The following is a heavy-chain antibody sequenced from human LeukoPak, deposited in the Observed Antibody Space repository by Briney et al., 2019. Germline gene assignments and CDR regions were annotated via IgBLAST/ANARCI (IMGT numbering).Heavy chain of an antibody. D-gene: IGHD3-10*01. CDR1: GFTFSSYA. V-gene: IGHV3-23*01. Sequence: GGSLRLSCAASGFTFSSYAMSWVRQTPGKGLEWVSTISGSGGSTFYADSVKGRFTISRDNPKNTVDLQMNSLRAEDTAVYHCVKVSSNYYGSGSYQTLDYWGQGTLVTVSS. CDR3: VKVSSNYYGSGSYQTLDY. CDR2: ISGSGGST. J-gene: IGHJ4*02.